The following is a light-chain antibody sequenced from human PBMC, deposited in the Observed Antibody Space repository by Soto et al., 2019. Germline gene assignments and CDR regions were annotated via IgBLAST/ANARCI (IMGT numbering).Light chain of an antibody. CDR3: QQYDTSPLT. V-gene: IGKV3-20*01. J-gene: IGKJ4*01. Sequence: EIVLTQSPGTLSLSPGERATLSCRASQSVSSSFLAWYQQKPGQAPRLVIYGASIRATGIPDRFSGSGSGTDFTLTISRLEPEDFAVYYCQQYDTSPLTFGGGTKVEIK. CDR2: GAS. CDR1: QSVSSSF.